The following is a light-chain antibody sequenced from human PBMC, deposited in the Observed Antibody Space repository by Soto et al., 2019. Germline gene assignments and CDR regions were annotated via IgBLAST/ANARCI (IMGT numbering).Light chain of an antibody. CDR2: WAS. CDR3: QQYYSTPWT. CDR1: QSLLHSSDNRNY. Sequence: EIVMAQFPETLAVSVGERATIKCRSSQSLLHSSDNRNYLTWYQQKPGQPPKLLIYWASTRQSGVPDRFSGSGSGTDFTLTINSLQPEDVAVYYCQQYYSTPWTFGQATKVDIK. J-gene: IGKJ1*01. V-gene: IGKV4-1*01.